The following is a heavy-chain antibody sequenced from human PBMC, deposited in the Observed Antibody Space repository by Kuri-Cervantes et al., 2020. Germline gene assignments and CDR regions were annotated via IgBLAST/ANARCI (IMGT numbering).Heavy chain of an antibody. CDR2: ISGSGGST. J-gene: IGHJ4*02. CDR1: GFTFDDYA. V-gene: IGHV3-23*01. D-gene: IGHD2-15*01. Sequence: GGSLRLSCAASGFTFDDYAMHWVRQAPGKGLEWVSAISGSGGSTYYADSVKGRFTISRDNSENTLYLQMNSLRAEDTAVYYCAKGGFKWSPTDCWGQGSLVTVSS. CDR3: AKGGFKWSPTDC.